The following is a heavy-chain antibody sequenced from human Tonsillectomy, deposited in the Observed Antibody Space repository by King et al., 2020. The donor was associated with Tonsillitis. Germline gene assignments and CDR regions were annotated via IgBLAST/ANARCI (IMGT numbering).Heavy chain of an antibody. J-gene: IGHJ4*02. Sequence: QLQESGPGLVKPSETLSLTCTVSGGSISGYYWSWIRQPPGKGLEGIGNILYRGGTNFNPSLKSRVTISVDTSKNQFSLMLSSVTAADTAVYYCAGDRRDGFTDFYNWGQGTLVTVSS. CDR1: GGSISGYY. V-gene: IGHV4-59*01. CDR2: ILYRGGT. CDR3: AGDRRDGFTDFYN. D-gene: IGHD5-24*01.